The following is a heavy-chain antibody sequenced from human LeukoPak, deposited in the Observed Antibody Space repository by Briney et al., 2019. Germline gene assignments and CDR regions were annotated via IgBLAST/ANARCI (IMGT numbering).Heavy chain of an antibody. CDR1: GGSISIYY. V-gene: IGHV4-59*08. CDR3: ARHVLEMATKDLGSYYGMDV. J-gene: IGHJ6*02. D-gene: IGHD5-24*01. Sequence: SETLSLTCTVSGGSISIYYWRWIQQPPGKGLEWIGYIYYSASTNYNPSLKSRVTISVDTSKNQFSLKLSSVTAADTAVYYCARHVLEMATKDLGSYYGMDVWGQGTAVTVSS. CDR2: IYYSAST.